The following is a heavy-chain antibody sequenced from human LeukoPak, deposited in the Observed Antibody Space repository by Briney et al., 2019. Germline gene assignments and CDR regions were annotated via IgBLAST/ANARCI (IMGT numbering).Heavy chain of an antibody. CDR1: GGSISSYY. V-gene: IGHV4-39*01. Sequence: KTSETLSLTCTVSGGSISSYYWGWIRQPPGKGLEWIGSIFYSGSTYYNPSLKSRVTISVDTSKTQFSLKLSSVTAADTAVYYCAKQQLVRCFDYWGQGTLVTVSS. CDR2: IFYSGST. D-gene: IGHD6-13*01. J-gene: IGHJ4*02. CDR3: AKQQLVRCFDY.